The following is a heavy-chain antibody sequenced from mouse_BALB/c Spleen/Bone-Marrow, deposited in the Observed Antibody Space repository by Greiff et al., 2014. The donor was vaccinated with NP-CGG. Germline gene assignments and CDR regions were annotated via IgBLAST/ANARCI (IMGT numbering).Heavy chain of an antibody. CDR2: ISSGGSYT. J-gene: IGHJ2*01. V-gene: IGHV5-6*01. CDR1: GFTFSSYG. CDR3: ARPTTVVATGGSFDY. Sequence: VQLKESGGDLVKPGGSLKLSCAASGFTFSSYGLSWVRPTPDKRLEWVATISSGGSYTYYPDSVKGRFTISRDNAKNTLYLQMSSLKSEDTAMYYCARPTTVVATGGSFDYWGQGTTLTVSS. D-gene: IGHD1-1*01.